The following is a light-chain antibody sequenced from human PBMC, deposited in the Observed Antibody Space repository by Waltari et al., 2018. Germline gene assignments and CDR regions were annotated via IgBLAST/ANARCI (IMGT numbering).Light chain of an antibody. CDR1: QSISSW. CDR3: QQYNSYSPTWT. CDR2: KAS. V-gene: IGKV1-5*03. J-gene: IGKJ1*01. Sequence: DIQMTQSPSTPSASLGDRVTLTCRASQSISSWLAWYQQKPGKAPKLLIYKASSLESGVPSRFSGSGSGTEFTLTISSLQPDDFATYYCQQYNSYSPTWTFGQGTKVEIK.